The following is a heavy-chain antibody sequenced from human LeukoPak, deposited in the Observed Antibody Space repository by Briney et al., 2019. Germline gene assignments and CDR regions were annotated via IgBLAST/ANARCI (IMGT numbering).Heavy chain of an antibody. V-gene: IGHV4-34*01. Sequence: SETLSLTCAVYGGSFSGYYWSWIRQPPGKGLEWIGEINHSGSTNYNPSLKSRVTISVDTSKNQFSLKLSSVTAADTAVYYCARGPRQARYGSGSYYKRNAFVIWGQGTMVTVSS. CDR1: GGSFSGYY. J-gene: IGHJ3*02. D-gene: IGHD3-10*01. CDR3: ARGPRQARYGSGSYYKRNAFVI. CDR2: INHSGST.